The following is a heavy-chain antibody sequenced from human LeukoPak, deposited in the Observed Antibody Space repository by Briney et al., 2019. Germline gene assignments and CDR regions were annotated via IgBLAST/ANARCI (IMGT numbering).Heavy chain of an antibody. J-gene: IGHJ2*01. D-gene: IGHD2-21*01. Sequence: SQTLSLTCTVSGGSISSGDYYWSWIRQPPGKGLEWIGYIYYSGSTYYNPSLKSRVTISVDTSKNQFSLKLSSVTAADTAVYYCAREVVNAPWDFDLWGRGTLVTVSS. CDR1: GGSISSGDYY. CDR3: AREVVNAPWDFDL. CDR2: IYYSGST. V-gene: IGHV4-30-4*01.